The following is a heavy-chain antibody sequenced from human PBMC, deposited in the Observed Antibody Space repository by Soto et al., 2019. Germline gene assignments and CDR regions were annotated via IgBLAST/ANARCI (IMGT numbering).Heavy chain of an antibody. CDR1: GFIFSDYY. V-gene: IGHV1-46*01. J-gene: IGHJ4*02. CDR3: ARADSDQFFDY. CDR2: IRPMANYT. D-gene: IGHD2-2*01. Sequence: QVQLVQSGAEVKSPGTSVRLSCASSGFIFSDYYMHWVRQAPEQGLEWMGLIRPMANYTRYAQTFQGRFSITRDTSTSTVYMDLSSLTSKDTAVYYCARADSDQFFDYWGQGTRVTVSS.